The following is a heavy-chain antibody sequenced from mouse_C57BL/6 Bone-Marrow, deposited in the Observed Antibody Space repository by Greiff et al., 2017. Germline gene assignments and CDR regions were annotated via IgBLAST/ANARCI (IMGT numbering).Heavy chain of an antibody. J-gene: IGHJ2*01. CDR3: TPYELDGY. V-gene: IGHV14-4*01. Sequence: EVKVVESGAELVRPGASVKLSCTASGFNIKDDYMHWVKQRPEQGLEWIGWIDPENGDTEYASKFQGKATITADTSSNTAYLQLSSLTSEDTAVYYCTPYELDGYWGQGTTLTVSS. CDR2: IDPENGDT. CDR1: GFNIKDDY. D-gene: IGHD2-3*01.